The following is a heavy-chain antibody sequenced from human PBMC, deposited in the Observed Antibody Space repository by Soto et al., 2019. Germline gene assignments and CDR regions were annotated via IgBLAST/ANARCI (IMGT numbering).Heavy chain of an antibody. CDR2: ISYDGSNK. J-gene: IGHJ4*02. CDR1: GFTFSRYD. D-gene: IGHD3-3*01. CDR3: ARDGQDYDFWSGYFDY. Sequence: QVQLVESGGGVVQPGRSLRLSCAASGFTFSRYDMHWVRQAPGKGLEWVAVISYDGSNKYYADSVKGRFTISRDNSKNTLYLQMNSLRAEDTAVYYCARDGQDYDFWSGYFDYWGQGTLVTVSS. V-gene: IGHV3-30-3*01.